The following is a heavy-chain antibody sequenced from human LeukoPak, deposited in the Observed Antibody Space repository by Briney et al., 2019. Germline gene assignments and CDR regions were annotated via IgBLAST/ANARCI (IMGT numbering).Heavy chain of an antibody. D-gene: IGHD6-19*01. CDR1: GFTFSSYS. Sequence: PGGPLRLSCAASGFTFSSYSMNWVRQAPGKGLEWVSSISSSSSYIYYADSVKGRFTISRDNAKNSLYLQMNSLRAEDTAVYYCARYREAVAGTDFDYWGQGTLVTVSS. V-gene: IGHV3-21*01. J-gene: IGHJ4*02. CDR2: ISSSSSYI. CDR3: ARYREAVAGTDFDY.